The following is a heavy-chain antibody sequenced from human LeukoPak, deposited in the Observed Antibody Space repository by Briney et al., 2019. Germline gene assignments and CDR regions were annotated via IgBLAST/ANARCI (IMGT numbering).Heavy chain of an antibody. CDR1: GYTFTGYY. J-gene: IGHJ5*02. V-gene: IGHV1-2*02. CDR2: INPNSGGT. D-gene: IGHD3-16*02. Sequence: ASVKVSCKASGYTFTGYYMHWVRQAPGQGLEWMGWINPNSGGTNYAQKFQGRVTMTRDTSISTAYVELSRLRSDDTAVYYCASGIMITFGGVIAPPSDPWGQGTLVTVSS. CDR3: ASGIMITFGGVIAPPSDP.